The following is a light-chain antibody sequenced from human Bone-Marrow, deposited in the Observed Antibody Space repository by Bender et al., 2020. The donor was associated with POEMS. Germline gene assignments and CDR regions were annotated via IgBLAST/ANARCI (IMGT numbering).Light chain of an antibody. J-gene: IGLJ3*02. V-gene: IGLV3-1*01. CDR3: AAWEDSLNGWV. CDR2: QDT. CDR1: RLQNKY. Sequence: SYELTQAPSVSVSPGQTASITCSGERLQNKYVCWFQKKSGQSPALVIYQDTKRPSGIPQRFSGSKSGTSASLAISGLQSEDEADYYCAAWEDSLNGWVFGGGTKLTVL.